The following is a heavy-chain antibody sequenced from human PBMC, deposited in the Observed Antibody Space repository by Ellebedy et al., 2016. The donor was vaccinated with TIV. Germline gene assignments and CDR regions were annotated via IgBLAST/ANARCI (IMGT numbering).Heavy chain of an antibody. V-gene: IGHV3-48*02. CDR2: VSRDGGAT. J-gene: IGHJ2*01. D-gene: IGHD2/OR15-2a*01. CDR3: ARDQHFAFDV. Sequence: PGGSLRLSCAASGFPFSSYSMNWVRQAPGKGLEWLSYVSRDGGATYYADSVGGRFTISRDNVKNSMFLQMNSLRDDDTAVYSCARDQHFAFDVWGRGTLVTVSS. CDR1: GFPFSSYS.